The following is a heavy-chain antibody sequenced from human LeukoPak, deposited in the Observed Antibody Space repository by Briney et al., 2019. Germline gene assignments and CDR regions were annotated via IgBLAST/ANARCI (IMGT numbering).Heavy chain of an antibody. D-gene: IGHD3-3*01. Sequence: GGSLRLSCAASGFTFSTYVMHWVRQAPGKGLEWVAVIPYDGSNKYYADSVRGRFTISRDNSKNTLYLQMNSLRAEDTAVYYCARVITDFWTPWGYWGQGTLVTVSS. CDR1: GFTFSTYV. J-gene: IGHJ4*02. CDR3: ARVITDFWTPWGY. CDR2: IPYDGSNK. V-gene: IGHV3-30*03.